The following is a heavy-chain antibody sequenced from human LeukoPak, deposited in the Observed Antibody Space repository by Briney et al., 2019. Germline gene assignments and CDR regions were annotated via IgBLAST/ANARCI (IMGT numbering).Heavy chain of an antibody. J-gene: IGHJ4*02. CDR1: GFTFSSYG. Sequence: PGGSLRLSCAASGFTFSSYGMHWVRQAPGKGLEWVAVIWYVGSNKYYADSVKGRFTISRDNSKNTLYLQMNSLRAEDTAVYYCARDFKRMAAAGPFDYWGQGTLVTVSS. CDR3: ARDFKRMAAAGPFDY. CDR2: IWYVGSNK. D-gene: IGHD6-13*01. V-gene: IGHV3-33*01.